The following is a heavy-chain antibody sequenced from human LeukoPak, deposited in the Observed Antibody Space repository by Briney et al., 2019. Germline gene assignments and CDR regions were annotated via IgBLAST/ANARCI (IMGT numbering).Heavy chain of an antibody. D-gene: IGHD3-3*01. CDR3: ARDGSGYYDFWSGPHDAFDI. V-gene: IGHV3-21*01. J-gene: IGHJ3*02. CDR2: ISSSSSYI. Sequence: GGSLRLSCAASGFTFSSYSMNWVRQAPGKGLEWVSSISSSSSYIYYADSVKGRFTISRDNAKNSLYLQLNSLRAEDTAVYYCARDGSGYYDFWSGPHDAFDIWGQGTMVTVSS. CDR1: GFTFSSYS.